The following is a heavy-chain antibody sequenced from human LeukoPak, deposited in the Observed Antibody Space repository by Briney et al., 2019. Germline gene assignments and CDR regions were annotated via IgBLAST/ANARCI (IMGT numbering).Heavy chain of an antibody. Sequence: ASVKVSYKASGYTFTSYYMHWVRQAPGQGLEWMGIINPSGGSTSYAQKFQGRVTMTRNTSISTAYMELSSLRSEDTAVYYCARACKVAGFDPWGQGTLVTVSS. CDR2: INPSGGST. D-gene: IGHD6-19*01. CDR1: GYTFTSYY. V-gene: IGHV1-46*01. CDR3: ARACKVAGFDP. J-gene: IGHJ5*02.